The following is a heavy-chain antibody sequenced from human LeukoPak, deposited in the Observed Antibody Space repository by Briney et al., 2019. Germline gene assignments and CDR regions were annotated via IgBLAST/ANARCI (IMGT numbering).Heavy chain of an antibody. CDR3: ARGAAMRGSRFDP. CDR1: GGSISSYY. CDR2: IYYSGST. Sequence: SETLSLTCTDPGGSISSYYWSWVRQPPGKGLEWIGYIYYSGSTNYNPSLKSRVTISVDTSKNQFSLKLSSVTAADTAVYYCARGAAMRGSRFDPWGQGTLVTVSS. D-gene: IGHD5-18*01. V-gene: IGHV4-59*01. J-gene: IGHJ5*02.